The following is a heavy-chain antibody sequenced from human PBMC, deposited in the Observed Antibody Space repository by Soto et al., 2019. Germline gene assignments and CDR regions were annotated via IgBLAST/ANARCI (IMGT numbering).Heavy chain of an antibody. D-gene: IGHD2-15*01. CDR3: ASSVCSGGSCYST. V-gene: IGHV1-69*02. Sequence: QVQLVQSGAEVKKPGSSVKVSCKASGGTFSSYTISWVRQAPGQGLEWMGRIIPILGIANYAQKFQGRVTITADKSTSTAYMELSSLGSEDTAVYYCASSVCSGGSCYSTWGQGTLVTVSS. CDR2: IIPILGIA. J-gene: IGHJ5*02. CDR1: GGTFSSYT.